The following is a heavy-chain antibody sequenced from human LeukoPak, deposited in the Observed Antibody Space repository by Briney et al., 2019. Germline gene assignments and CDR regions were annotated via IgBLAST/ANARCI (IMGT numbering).Heavy chain of an antibody. CDR2: IYYTGST. V-gene: IGHV4-59*13. CDR1: GGSMSGYY. D-gene: IGHD2/OR15-2a*01. CDR3: ARLRGNYFPDF. J-gene: IGHJ4*02. Sequence: SGTLSLTCTVSGGSMSGYYWTWIRQPPGKGLEWIAYIYYTGSTNYNPSLESRVTISVDTSKNQFSLRLRSVAAADTAVYYCARLRGNYFPDFWGQGTLVTVSS.